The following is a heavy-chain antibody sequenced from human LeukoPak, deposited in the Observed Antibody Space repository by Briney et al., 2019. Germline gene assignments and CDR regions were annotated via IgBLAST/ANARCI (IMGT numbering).Heavy chain of an antibody. CDR3: ARDGRSGYEDL. CDR1: GSFSDHS. CDR2: IDEKRRT. V-gene: IGHV4-34*01. J-gene: IGHJ5*02. Sequence: SETLSLTCAVYGSFSDHSWSWVRQPPGKGLEWIGEIDEKRRTSYSPSLTSRVTMSVDTSKNQFSLKLTSVTAADTAIYYCARDGRSGYEDLWGPGTLVTVSS. D-gene: IGHD5-12*01.